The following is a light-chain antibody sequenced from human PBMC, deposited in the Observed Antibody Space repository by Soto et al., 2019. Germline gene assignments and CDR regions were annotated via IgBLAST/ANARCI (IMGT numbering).Light chain of an antibody. CDR2: RSD. CDR1: TSNIGHNY. J-gene: IGLJ1*01. V-gene: IGLV1-47*01. CDR3: ASWDDSLSGFV. Sequence: QSVLTQPPSASGTPGQRGTISCSGTTSNIGHNYVCWYQQLPGSTPKLLILRSDQRPSGVPDRFSGSKSGTSASLTIGGLRSEDEADYYCASWDDSLSGFVFGTGTKVTVL.